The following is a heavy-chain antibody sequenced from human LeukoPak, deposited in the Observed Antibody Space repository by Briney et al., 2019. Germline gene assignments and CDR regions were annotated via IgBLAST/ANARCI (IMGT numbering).Heavy chain of an antibody. CDR1: GFTFDDYG. Sequence: GGSLRLSCAASGFTFDDYGMSWVRQAPGKGLEWVSGINWSGGSTGYADSVKGRFTISRDNAKNSLYLQMNSLRAEDTALYYCARGRCSGGSCYNAFDIWGQGTMVTVSS. D-gene: IGHD2-15*01. V-gene: IGHV3-20*04. CDR3: ARGRCSGGSCYNAFDI. CDR2: INWSGGST. J-gene: IGHJ3*02.